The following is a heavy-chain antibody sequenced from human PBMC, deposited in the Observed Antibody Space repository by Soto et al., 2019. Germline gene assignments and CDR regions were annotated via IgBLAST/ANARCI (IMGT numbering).Heavy chain of an antibody. CDR1: GFTFSSYA. D-gene: IGHD2-15*01. CDR2: ISGSGGST. Sequence: GGSLRLSCAASGFTFSSYAMSWVRQAPGKGLEWVSAISGSGGSTYYADTVKGPFTISRDNSKNTLYLQMNSLRAEDTAVYYCAKTEYCSGGSCYYYGMDVWGQGTTVTVSS. J-gene: IGHJ6*02. CDR3: AKTEYCSGGSCYYYGMDV. V-gene: IGHV3-23*01.